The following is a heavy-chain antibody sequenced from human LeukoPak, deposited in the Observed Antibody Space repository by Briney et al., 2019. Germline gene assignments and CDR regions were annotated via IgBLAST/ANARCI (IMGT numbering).Heavy chain of an antibody. CDR1: GGSFSGYY. CDR3: ARPTPPLLAAAGTYYFDY. J-gene: IGHJ4*02. CDR2: IYYSGST. Sequence: SETLSLTCAVYGGSFSGYYWGWIRQPPGKGLEWIGSIYYSGSTYYNPSLKSRVTISVDTSKNQFSLKLSSVTAADTAVYYCARPTPPLLAAAGTYYFDYWGQGTLVTVSS. D-gene: IGHD6-13*01. V-gene: IGHV4-39*01.